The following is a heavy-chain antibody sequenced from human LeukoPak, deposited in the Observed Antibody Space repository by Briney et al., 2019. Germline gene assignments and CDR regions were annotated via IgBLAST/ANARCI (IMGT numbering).Heavy chain of an antibody. J-gene: IGHJ5*02. Sequence: SETLSLTCTVSGGSISSHYWSWIRQPPGKGLEWIGYIYNSGSTNYNPSLKSRVTISVDTSKNQFSLKLSSVTAADTAVYYCARRVPQREWFDPWGQGTLVTVSS. CDR2: IYNSGST. CDR3: ARRVPQREWFDP. CDR1: GGSISSHY. D-gene: IGHD1-1*01. V-gene: IGHV4-59*11.